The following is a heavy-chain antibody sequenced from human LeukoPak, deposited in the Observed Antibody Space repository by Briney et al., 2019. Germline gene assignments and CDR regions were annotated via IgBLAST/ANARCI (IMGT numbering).Heavy chain of an antibody. D-gene: IGHD1-26*01. CDR3: ARGHSGSRYFDY. J-gene: IGHJ4*02. CDR2: IYSGGST. V-gene: IGHV3-53*01. CDR1: GFTVSSNY. Sequence: GGSLRLSCAASGFTVSSNYMSWVRQAPGKGLEWVSVIYSGGSTYYADSVKGRFTISRDNSKNTLYLQMNSLRAEDTAVYYCARGHSGSRYFDYWGQGTLVTVSS.